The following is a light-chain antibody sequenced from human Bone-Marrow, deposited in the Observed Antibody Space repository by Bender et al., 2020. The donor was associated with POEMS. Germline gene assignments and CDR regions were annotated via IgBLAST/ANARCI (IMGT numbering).Light chain of an antibody. CDR2: QDN. CDR3: QVWDRGTESVV. CDR1: NIGNKN. Sequence: SYDLTQPLSVSVALGQTARVTCGGDNIGNKNVHWYQQKPGQAPVMVISQDNKRPSGVPERFPGSNSGNSATLPISGTQAVDDADYYCQVWDRGTESVVVGEGNKVTVL. V-gene: IGLV3-9*01. J-gene: IGLJ2*01.